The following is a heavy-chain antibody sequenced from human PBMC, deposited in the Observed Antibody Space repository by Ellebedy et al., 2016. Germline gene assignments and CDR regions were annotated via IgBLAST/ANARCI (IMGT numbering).Heavy chain of an antibody. D-gene: IGHD1-1*01. CDR1: GFTFSSYA. Sequence: GGSLRLSCAASGFTFSSYAMSWVRQAPGKGLEWVSAISGSGGSTYYADFVRGRFTISRDNSKKTVYLQMNSLRDEDTAVYYCARELLDSAGAFDIWGQGTMVTVSS. CDR3: ARELLDSAGAFDI. CDR2: ISGSGGST. J-gene: IGHJ3*02. V-gene: IGHV3-23*01.